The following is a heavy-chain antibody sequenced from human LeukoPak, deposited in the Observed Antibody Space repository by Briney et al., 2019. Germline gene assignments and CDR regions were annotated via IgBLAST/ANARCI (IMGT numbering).Heavy chain of an antibody. J-gene: IGHJ5*02. CDR2: ISAYNGNT. Sequence: ASAKVSCKASGYTFTSHGISWVRQAPGQGLEWMGWISAYNGNTNYAQKLQGRVTMTTDTSTSTAYMELRSLRSDDTAVYYCARSVIFLGDNWFDPWGQGTLVTVSS. D-gene: IGHD2/OR15-2a*01. V-gene: IGHV1-18*01. CDR1: GYTFTSHG. CDR3: ARSVIFLGDNWFDP.